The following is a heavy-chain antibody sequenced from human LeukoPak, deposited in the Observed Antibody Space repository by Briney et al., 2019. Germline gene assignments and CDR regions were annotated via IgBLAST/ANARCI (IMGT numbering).Heavy chain of an antibody. CDR1: GGSFSGYY. V-gene: IGHV4-34*01. D-gene: IGHD6-13*01. CDR3: ARAGYSSSWYNAEYFQH. CDR2: INHSGST. Sequence: SETLSLTCAVYGGSFSGYYWSWIRQPPGKGLEWIGEINHSGSTNYNPSLKSRVTISVDTSKNQFSLKLSSVTAADTAVYYCARAGYSSSWYNAEYFQHRGQGTLVTVSS. J-gene: IGHJ1*01.